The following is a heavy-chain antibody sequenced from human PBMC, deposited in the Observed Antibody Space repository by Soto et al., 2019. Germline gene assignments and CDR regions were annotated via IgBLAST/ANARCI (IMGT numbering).Heavy chain of an antibody. V-gene: IGHV3-30-3*01. J-gene: IGHJ3*02. CDR3: AREGTHAFDI. Sequence: QVQLVESGGGVVQPGRSLRLSCAASGFIFSSYAMHWVRQAPGKGLGWVAVISDDGSNKYYADSVKGRFTISRDNSKNTLYLQMNSLRAEDSAVYYCAREGTHAFDIWGQGTMVTVSS. CDR1: GFIFSSYA. CDR2: ISDDGSNK.